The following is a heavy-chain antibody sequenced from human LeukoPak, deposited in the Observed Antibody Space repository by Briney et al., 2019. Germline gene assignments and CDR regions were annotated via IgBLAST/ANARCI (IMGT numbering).Heavy chain of an antibody. CDR3: AKQWVDC. Sequence: GSLRLSCAASGFTLSNYAMNWVRQAPGKGLEWVSSISESGDKTDYADSVRGRFTISRDNSQNTLYLQMNSLRAEDTALYYCAKQWVDCWGQGTLVTLSS. V-gene: IGHV3-23*01. CDR2: ISESGDKT. J-gene: IGHJ4*02. D-gene: IGHD1-26*01. CDR1: GFTLSNYA.